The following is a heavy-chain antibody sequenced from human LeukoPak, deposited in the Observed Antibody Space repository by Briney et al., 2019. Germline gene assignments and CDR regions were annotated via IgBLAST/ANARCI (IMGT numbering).Heavy chain of an antibody. Sequence: SETLSLTCTVSDGSISSYFWGWIRPPPGKGLEWIGYIYYSGSTNYNPSLKSRVTISVDTSKNQFSLKLSSMTAADTAVYYCARRGISGGTPFDYWGQGTLVTVSS. CDR1: DGSISSYF. D-gene: IGHD2-15*01. J-gene: IGHJ4*02. CDR3: ARRGISGGTPFDY. V-gene: IGHV4-59*01. CDR2: IYYSGST.